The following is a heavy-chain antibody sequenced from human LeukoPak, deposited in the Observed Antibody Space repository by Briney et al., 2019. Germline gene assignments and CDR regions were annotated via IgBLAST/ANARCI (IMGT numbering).Heavy chain of an antibody. CDR2: LSAYNGNT. V-gene: IGHV1-18*01. CDR3: ARVHPKWLIRGGPFDP. CDR1: GYTFTSYG. Sequence: ASVKVACKASGYTFTSYGISWVRQAPRQGLEWMGWLSAYNGNTSYAQKLQGRVTMTTDTSTSTAYMELRRPRSDDTAVYYCARVHPKWLIRGGPFDPWGQGTLVTVSS. J-gene: IGHJ5*02. D-gene: IGHD6-19*01.